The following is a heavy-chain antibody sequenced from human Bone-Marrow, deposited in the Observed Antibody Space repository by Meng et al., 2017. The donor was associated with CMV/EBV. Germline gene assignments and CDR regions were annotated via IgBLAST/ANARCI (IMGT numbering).Heavy chain of an antibody. CDR2: IYHSGST. CDR1: GYSISSGYY. J-gene: IGHJ5*02. D-gene: IGHD3-22*01. CDR3: ARDYYYDSSGYNPSHLFDP. V-gene: IGHV4-38-2*02. Sequence: GSLRLSCTVSGYSISSGYYWGWIRQPPGKGLEWIGSIYHSGSTYYNPSLKSRVTISVDTSKNQFSLKLSSVTAADTAVYYCARDYYYDSSGYNPSHLFDPWAQGTLVTVSS.